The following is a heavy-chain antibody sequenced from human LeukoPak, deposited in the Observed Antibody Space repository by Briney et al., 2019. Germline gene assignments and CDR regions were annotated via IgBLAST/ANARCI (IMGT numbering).Heavy chain of an antibody. CDR1: GFTFCNYA. J-gene: IGHJ4*02. Sequence: GGSLRLSCAASGFTFCNYALSWGRQAPGEGVEWVSTISGSGDSTYYADSVKGRFTISRDSSMETLYLQMNSLRAEDTATYFCAKRLSFGVAIGDFDYWGQGTLVTVSS. V-gene: IGHV3-23*01. CDR2: ISGSGDST. CDR3: AKRLSFGVAIGDFDY. D-gene: IGHD3-3*01.